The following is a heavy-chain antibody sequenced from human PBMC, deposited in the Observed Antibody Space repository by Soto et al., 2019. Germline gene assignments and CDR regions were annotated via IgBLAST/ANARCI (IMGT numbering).Heavy chain of an antibody. CDR3: ARELQPSDRIQLWPNFDY. D-gene: IGHD5-18*01. J-gene: IGHJ4*02. CDR2: IIPILGIA. V-gene: IGHV1-69*04. CDR1: GGTFSSYT. Sequence: SVKVSCKASGGTFSSYTISWVRQAPGQGLEWMGRIIPILGIANYAQKFQGRVTITADKSTSTAYMELSSLRSEDTAVYYCARELQPSDRIQLWPNFDYWGQGTLVTVSS.